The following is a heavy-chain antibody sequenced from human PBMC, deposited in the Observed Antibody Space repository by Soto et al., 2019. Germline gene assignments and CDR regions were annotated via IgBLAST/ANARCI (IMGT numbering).Heavy chain of an antibody. V-gene: IGHV3-30-3*01. Sequence: QVQLVESGGGVVQPGRSLRLSCAASGFTLSSYAMHWVRQAPGKGLEWVAVISYDGTNKYYADSVKGRFTISRDNSKNTLNLQMNSLRREDTAVYHCARVTEELSLLGAFDIWGQGTMVTVSS. J-gene: IGHJ3*02. D-gene: IGHD3-16*02. CDR1: GFTLSSYA. CDR2: ISYDGTNK. CDR3: ARVTEELSLLGAFDI.